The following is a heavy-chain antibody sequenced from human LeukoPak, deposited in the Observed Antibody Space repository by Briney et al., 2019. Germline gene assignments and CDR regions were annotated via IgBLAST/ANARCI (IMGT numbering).Heavy chain of an antibody. CDR3: VRGPRGSNRYGWFDP. CDR2: ISGSGGST. CDR1: GFTFSSYA. J-gene: IGHJ5*02. Sequence: GGSLRLSCAASGFTFSSYAMSWVRQAPGKGLEWVSAISGSGGSTYYADSVKGRFTISRDNSKNTLYLQMNSLRAEDTAVYYCVRGPRGSNRYGWFDPWGQGTLVTVSS. V-gene: IGHV3-23*01. D-gene: IGHD6-13*01.